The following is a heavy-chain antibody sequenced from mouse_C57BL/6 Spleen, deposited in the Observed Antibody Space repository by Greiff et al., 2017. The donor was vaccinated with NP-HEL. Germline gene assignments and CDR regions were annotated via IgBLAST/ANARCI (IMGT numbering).Heavy chain of an antibody. V-gene: IGHV5-4*01. CDR1: GFTFSSYA. CDR3: ARDWLSYDGYYDYFDY. Sequence: DVKLVESGGGLVKPGGSLKLSCAASGFTFSSYAMSWVRQTPEKRLEWVATISDGGSYTYYPDNVKGRFTISRDNAKNNLYLQMSHLKSEDTAMYYCARDWLSYDGYYDYFDYWGQGTTLTVSS. J-gene: IGHJ2*01. CDR2: ISDGGSYT. D-gene: IGHD2-3*01.